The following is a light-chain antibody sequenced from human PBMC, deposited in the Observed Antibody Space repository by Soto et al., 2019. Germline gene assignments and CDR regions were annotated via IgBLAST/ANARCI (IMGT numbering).Light chain of an antibody. CDR2: AAS. J-gene: IGKJ3*01. CDR1: QGISSY. CDR3: QQLNSYPL. Sequence: LTQSPGTLSLSPGERATLSCRASQGISSYLAWYQQKPGKAPKLLIYAASTLQSGVPSRFSGSGSGTEFTLTISSLQPEDFATYYCQQLNSYPLFGPGTKVDIK. V-gene: IGKV1-9*01.